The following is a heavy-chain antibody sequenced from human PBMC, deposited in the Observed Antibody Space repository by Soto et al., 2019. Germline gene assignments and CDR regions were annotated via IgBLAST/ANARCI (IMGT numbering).Heavy chain of an antibody. J-gene: IGHJ5*02. Sequence: EVQLVESGGGLVQPGGSLRLSCAASGFTFSSYSMNWVRQAPGKGLEWVSYISSSSSTIYYADSVKGRFTISRDNAKNSLYLQLNSLRGEDTAVYYCAREGILNWFDPWGQGTLVTVSS. CDR1: GFTFSSYS. V-gene: IGHV3-48*01. D-gene: IGHD3-10*01. CDR2: ISSSSSTI. CDR3: AREGILNWFDP.